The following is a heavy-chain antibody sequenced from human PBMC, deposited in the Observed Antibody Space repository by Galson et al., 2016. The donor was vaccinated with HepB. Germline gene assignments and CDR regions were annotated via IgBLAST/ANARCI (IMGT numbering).Heavy chain of an antibody. CDR3: ARDGNHGYDMDY. CDR2: ISSGSSAI. J-gene: IGHJ4*02. Sequence: SLRLSCAASGFTFSGYNMDWVRQAPGKGLEWVSYISSGSSAIYYADSVKGRVTISRDNAKNSLYLQMNSLRDEDTAIYFCARDGNHGYDMDYWGQGTLVTVSS. CDR1: GFTFSGYN. D-gene: IGHD1-14*01. V-gene: IGHV3-48*02.